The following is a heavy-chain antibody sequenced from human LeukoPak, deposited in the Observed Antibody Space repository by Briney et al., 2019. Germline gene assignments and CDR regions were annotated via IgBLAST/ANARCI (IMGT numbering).Heavy chain of an antibody. CDR2: IYHSGST. CDR1: GGSISSYY. J-gene: IGHJ6*02. CDR3: ARVMVRGVIIDDYGMDV. Sequence: SETLSLTCTVSGGSISSYYWSWIRQPPGKGLEWIGYIYHSGSTNYNPSLKSRVTISVDTSKNQFSLKLSSVTAADTAVYYCARVMVRGVIIDDYGMDVWGQGTTVTVSS. D-gene: IGHD3-10*01. V-gene: IGHV4-59*01.